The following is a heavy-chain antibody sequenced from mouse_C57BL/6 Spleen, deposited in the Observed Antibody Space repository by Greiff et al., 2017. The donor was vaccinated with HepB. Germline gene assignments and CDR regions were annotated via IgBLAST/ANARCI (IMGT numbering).Heavy chain of an antibody. CDR1: GYSFTGYY. J-gene: IGHJ2*01. D-gene: IGHD1-1*01. V-gene: IGHV1-43*01. Sequence: VQLKESGPELVKPGASVKISCKASGYSFTGYYMHWVKQSSEKSLEWIGEINPSTGGTSYNQKFKGKATLTVDKSSSTAYMQLKSLTSEDSAVYYCAATVVHYFDYWGQGTTLTVSS. CDR3: AATVVHYFDY. CDR2: INPSTGGT.